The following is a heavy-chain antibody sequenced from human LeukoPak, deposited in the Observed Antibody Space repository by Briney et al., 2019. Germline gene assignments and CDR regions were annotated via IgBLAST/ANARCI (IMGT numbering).Heavy chain of an antibody. J-gene: IGHJ6*03. Sequence: GGSLRLSCAASGFTFSSYGMHWVRQAPGKGLEWVAFIRHDGSNKYYADPVKGRFTISRDNSKNTLFLQMNSLRAEDTAVYYCAKGSKEVLFTRDHHMDVWGKGTTVTVSS. CDR1: GFTFSSYG. D-gene: IGHD3-3*01. CDR3: AKGSKEVLFTRDHHMDV. CDR2: IRHDGSNK. V-gene: IGHV3-30*02.